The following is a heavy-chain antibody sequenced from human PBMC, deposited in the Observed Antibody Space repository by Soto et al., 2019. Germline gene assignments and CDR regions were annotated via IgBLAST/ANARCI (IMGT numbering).Heavy chain of an antibody. D-gene: IGHD6-13*01. Sequence: LRLSCAASGFTFSSYVMHWVRQAPGKGLVWVAVISYDGSNKYYADSVKGRCTISRDNSKNTLYLQMNSLRAEDTAVYYCARNGPEYSSSAYYYYGMDVWAQGTTVTVSS. V-gene: IGHV3-30-3*01. CDR1: GFTFSSYV. CDR2: ISYDGSNK. CDR3: ARNGPEYSSSAYYYYGMDV. J-gene: IGHJ6*02.